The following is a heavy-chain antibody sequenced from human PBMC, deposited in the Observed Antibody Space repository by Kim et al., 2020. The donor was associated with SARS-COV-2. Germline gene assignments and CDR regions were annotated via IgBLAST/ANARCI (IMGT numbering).Heavy chain of an antibody. J-gene: IGHJ5*02. CDR2: IWYDGSNK. D-gene: IGHD6-6*01. V-gene: IGHV3-33*01. Sequence: GGSLRLSCAASGFTFSTYGMHWVRQAPGKGLEWVAVIWYDGSNKYYADSVKGRFTISRDNSKNTLYLQMNSLRAEDTAVYYCARGDYSSSSVDWFDPWGQGTLVTVSS. CDR3: ARGDYSSSSVDWFDP. CDR1: GFTFSTYG.